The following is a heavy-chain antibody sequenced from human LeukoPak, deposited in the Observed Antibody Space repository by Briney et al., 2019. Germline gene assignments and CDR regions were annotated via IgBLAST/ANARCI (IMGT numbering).Heavy chain of an antibody. V-gene: IGHV1-3*01. CDR2: INAGNGNK. D-gene: IGHD3-9*01. Sequence: GASVKVSCKASGYTFTSYAMHWVRQAPGKGLEGMGWINAGNGNKKYSQKFQGRVTITRDTSASTAYMELSSLRSEDTAVYYCARGKLRYFDWCDYWGQGTLVTVSS. CDR3: ARGKLRYFDWCDY. J-gene: IGHJ4*02. CDR1: GYTFTSYA.